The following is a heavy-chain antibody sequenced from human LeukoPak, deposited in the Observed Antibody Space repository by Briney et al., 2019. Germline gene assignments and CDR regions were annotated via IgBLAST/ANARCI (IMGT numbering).Heavy chain of an antibody. V-gene: IGHV3-7*01. CDR2: IKQDGSEK. D-gene: IGHD3-22*01. J-gene: IGHJ3*02. CDR3: AREYYDSSGYDDAFDI. Sequence: MRGVGEASKKELEWVANIKQDGSEKYYVDSVKGRFTISRDNAKNSLYLQMNSLRAEDTAVYYCAREYYDSSGYDDAFDIWGQGTMVTVSS.